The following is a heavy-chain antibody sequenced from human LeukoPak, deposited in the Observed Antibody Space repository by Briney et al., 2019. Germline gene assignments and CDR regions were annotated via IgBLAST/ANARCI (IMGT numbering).Heavy chain of an antibody. CDR1: GGSISDYH. CDR3: ASGTRGYFDY. V-gene: IGHV4-59*01. D-gene: IGHD1-14*01. Sequence: KPSETLSLTCSVSGGSISDYHWNWLRQSPGKGLEWIGYIHDSGSTDYNPSLKSRVTMSVDTSKNQLSLRLSSMTAADTAVYYCASGTRGYFDYWGQGTLVTVSS. CDR2: IHDSGST. J-gene: IGHJ4*02.